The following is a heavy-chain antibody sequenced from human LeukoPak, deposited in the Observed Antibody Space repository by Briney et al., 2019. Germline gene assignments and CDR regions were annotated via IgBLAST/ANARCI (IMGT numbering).Heavy chain of an antibody. D-gene: IGHD1-26*01. CDR3: ARDGTSYYYYYMDV. CDR2: IPYDGSNK. V-gene: IGHV3-30*04. J-gene: IGHJ6*03. CDR1: GFTFSDYA. Sequence: GGSLRLSCAASGFTFSDYAMHWVRQAPGKGLEWVAVIPYDGSNKYYADSVKGRFTISRDNSKNTLYLQMNSLRTEDTAAYYCARDGTSYYYYYMDVWGKGTTVTVSS.